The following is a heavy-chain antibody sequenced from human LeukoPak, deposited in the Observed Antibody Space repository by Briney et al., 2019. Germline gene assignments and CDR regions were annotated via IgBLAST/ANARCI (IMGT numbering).Heavy chain of an antibody. V-gene: IGHV4-30-4*08. J-gene: IGHJ4*02. Sequence: LSLTCTVSGGSISSGDYYWSWIRPPPGKGLEWIGYIYYSGSTYYNPSLKSRVTISEDTSKNQFSLKLSSVTAADTAVYYCASCTIFGVVISYWGQGTLVTVSS. CDR1: GGSISSGDYY. CDR3: ASCTIFGVVISY. CDR2: IYYSGST. D-gene: IGHD3-3*01.